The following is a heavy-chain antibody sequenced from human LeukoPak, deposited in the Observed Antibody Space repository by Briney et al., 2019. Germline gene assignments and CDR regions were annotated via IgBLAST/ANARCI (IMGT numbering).Heavy chain of an antibody. D-gene: IGHD3-3*01. J-gene: IGHJ3*02. CDR3: AKTYRYDDFWSGNAFDI. Sequence: GGSLRLSCAASGFTFSSYAMSWVRQAPGKGLEWVSAISGSGGSTYYADSVKGRFTISRDNSKTTLYLQMNSLSAEDTAVYYCAKTYRYDDFWSGNAFDIWGQGTMVTVSS. CDR2: ISGSGGST. V-gene: IGHV3-23*01. CDR1: GFTFSSYA.